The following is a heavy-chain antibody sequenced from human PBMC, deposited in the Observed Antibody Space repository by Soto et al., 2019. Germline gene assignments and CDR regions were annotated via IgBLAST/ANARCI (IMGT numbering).Heavy chain of an antibody. CDR3: ARNTGDGTFDF. CDR1: GYTFSSYA. CDR2: INAGYGNT. V-gene: IGHV1-3*01. J-gene: IGHJ4*02. Sequence: ASVKVSCKASGYTFSSYAMHWVRQAPGQRLEWMGWINAGYGNTKSSQKFQDRVTISRDTSASTAYMELTSLRSEDTAVYYCARNTGDGTFDFWGQGTLVTVSS. D-gene: IGHD7-27*01.